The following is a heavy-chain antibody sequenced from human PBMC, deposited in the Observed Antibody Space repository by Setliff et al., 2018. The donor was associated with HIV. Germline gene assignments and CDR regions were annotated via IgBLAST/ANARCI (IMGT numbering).Heavy chain of an antibody. CDR3: ARHRAQRGSGTYYDDWFDP. D-gene: IGHD3-10*01. V-gene: IGHV4-34*01. CDR2: VHYSGRT. CDR1: GGSLSGYY. Sequence: PSETLSLTCAAYGGSLSGYYWSWIRQTPGKGLEWIGEVHYSGRTAYNPSLQSRVAVSVDMSRNQFFLRLTSVTAADTSVYYCARHRAQRGSGTYYDDWFDPWGQGTLVTVSS. J-gene: IGHJ5*02.